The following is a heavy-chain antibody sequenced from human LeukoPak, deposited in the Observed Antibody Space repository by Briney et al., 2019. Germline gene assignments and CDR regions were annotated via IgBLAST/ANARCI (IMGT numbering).Heavy chain of an antibody. J-gene: IGHJ4*02. V-gene: IGHV1-3*04. CDR2: INTGNGNT. CDR3: ARGIGAVAVTFDY. D-gene: IGHD6-19*01. CDR1: GYSFTSYA. Sequence: ASVKVSCKASGYSFTSYAIHWVRQAPGQRLEWMGWINTGNGNTKYSQKFQGRVTITRDTSASTAYMELSSLRSDDTAVYYCARGIGAVAVTFDYWGQGTLVTVSS.